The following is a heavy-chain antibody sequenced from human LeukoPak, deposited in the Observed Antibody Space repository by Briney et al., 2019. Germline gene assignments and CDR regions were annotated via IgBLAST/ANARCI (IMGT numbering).Heavy chain of an antibody. CDR1: GYSFTSYW. CDR3: ARQTYPSAHFDY. Sequence: GESLKISCKGSGYSFTSYWIGWVRQMPGKGLEWMGIMYPGDSDTRYRPSFQGQVAISVDKSNSTAYLQWRSLKASDTAMYYCARQTYPSAHFDYWGQGTLVTVSS. V-gene: IGHV5-51*01. J-gene: IGHJ4*02. CDR2: MYPGDSDT.